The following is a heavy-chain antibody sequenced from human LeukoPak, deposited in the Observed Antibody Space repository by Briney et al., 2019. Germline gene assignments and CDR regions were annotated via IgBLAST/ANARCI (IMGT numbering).Heavy chain of an antibody. J-gene: IGHJ6*02. Sequence: PGGSLRLSCAASGFTFSRSGMHWVRQAPGKGLEWVSPISSSSSYIYYADSVKGRFTISRDNAKNSLYLQMNSPRAEDTAVYYCARDTLLEWLLPCGMDVWGQGTTVTVSS. D-gene: IGHD3-3*01. CDR3: ARDTLLEWLLPCGMDV. CDR1: GFTFSRSG. CDR2: ISSSSSYI. V-gene: IGHV3-21*01.